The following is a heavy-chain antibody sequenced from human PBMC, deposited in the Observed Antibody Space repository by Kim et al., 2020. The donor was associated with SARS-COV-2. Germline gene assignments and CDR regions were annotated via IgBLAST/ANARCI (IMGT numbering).Heavy chain of an antibody. J-gene: IGHJ6*02. CDR1: GFTFSSFG. D-gene: IGHD1-7*01. V-gene: IGHV3-30*18. CDR3: AKDRNWDYLNNFYYYGMDG. CDR2: ISFDGSKK. Sequence: GGSLRLSCAASGFTFSSFGMHWVRQAPGKGLDWVAVISFDGSKKYYADSVKGRFTVSRNNSNHTLFLQMNSLRAEDTAVYYCAKDRNWDYLNNFYYYGMDGWGLGTTVTVSS.